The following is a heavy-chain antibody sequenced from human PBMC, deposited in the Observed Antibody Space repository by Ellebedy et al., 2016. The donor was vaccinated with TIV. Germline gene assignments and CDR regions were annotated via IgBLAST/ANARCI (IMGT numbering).Heavy chain of an antibody. V-gene: IGHV3-23*01. CDR3: AKITMTPYYYGMDV. CDR2: ISGSGGRT. CDR1: GFTLSTYA. D-gene: IGHD3-22*01. Sequence: PGGSLRLSCAASGFTLSTYAMTWVRQAPRKGLEWVSAISGSGGRTYYADSMEGRFTISRDNSKNTLYLHMNNLRAEDTAIYFCAKITMTPYYYGMDVWGQGTTVTVSS. J-gene: IGHJ6*02.